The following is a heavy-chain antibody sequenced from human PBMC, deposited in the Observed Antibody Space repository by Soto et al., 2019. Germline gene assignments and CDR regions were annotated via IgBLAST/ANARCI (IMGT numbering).Heavy chain of an antibody. CDR2: ISGSGGST. V-gene: IGHV3-23*01. Sequence: EVQLLESGGGLVQPGGSLRLSCAASGFTFSSYAMSWVRQAPGKGLEWVSAISGSGGSTYYADSVKGRFTISRDNSKNTLYLQMNSLRAEDTALYYCANWGYYYYGMDVWGQGTTVTVSS. D-gene: IGHD3-16*01. CDR1: GFTFSSYA. CDR3: ANWGYYYYGMDV. J-gene: IGHJ6*02.